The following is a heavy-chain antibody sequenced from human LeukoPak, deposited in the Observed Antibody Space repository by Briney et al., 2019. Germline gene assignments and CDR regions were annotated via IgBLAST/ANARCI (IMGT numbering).Heavy chain of an antibody. CDR3: AREPNYYDSSGYYLL. D-gene: IGHD3-22*01. CDR2: INSDGSST. Sequence: GGSLRLSCAASGFTFSSYWMHWVRQAPGKGLVWVSRINSDGSSTSYADSVKGRFTISRDNAKNTLYLQMNSLRAEDTAVYYCAREPNYYDSSGYYLLWGQGTLVTVSS. J-gene: IGHJ4*02. CDR1: GFTFSSYW. V-gene: IGHV3-74*01.